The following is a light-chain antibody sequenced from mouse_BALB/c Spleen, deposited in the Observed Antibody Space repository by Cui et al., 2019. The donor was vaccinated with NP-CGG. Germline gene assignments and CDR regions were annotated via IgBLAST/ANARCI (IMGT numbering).Light chain of an antibody. J-gene: IGLJ1*01. CDR1: TGAVTTSNY. CDR2: VTN. Sequence: QAVVTQESALTTSPGETVTLTCRSSTGAVTTSNYANWVQEKPGHLFTGLIGVTNNRSPGVPARFSGSLIGDKAALTITGAQTEDEAIYFCALWYSNHWVFGGGTKLIVL. V-gene: IGLV1*01. CDR3: ALWYSNHWV.